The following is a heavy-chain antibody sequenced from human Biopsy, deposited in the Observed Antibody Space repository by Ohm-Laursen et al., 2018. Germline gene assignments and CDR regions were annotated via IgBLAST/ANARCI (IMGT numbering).Heavy chain of an antibody. D-gene: IGHD6-19*01. CDR3: ARESALAGDFDS. Sequence: SQTLSLTCTVSSASVTSGSYYWRWIRQPPGKGPEWLGHISNIGSTNYNPALKSRVTITVDTSKNHYFLKLTAVTAADTAVYYCARESALAGDFDSWGQGTLVTVSS. J-gene: IGHJ4*02. V-gene: IGHV4-61*01. CDR2: ISNIGST. CDR1: SASVTSGSYY.